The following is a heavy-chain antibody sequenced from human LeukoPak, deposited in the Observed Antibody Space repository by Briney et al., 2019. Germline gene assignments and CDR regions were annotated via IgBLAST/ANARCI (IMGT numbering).Heavy chain of an antibody. CDR2: ISGSGGST. V-gene: IGHV3-23*01. D-gene: IGHD6-13*01. J-gene: IGHJ4*02. Sequence: RGSLRLSCAASGFTFSSYAMSWVRQAPGKGLGWVSAISGSGGSTYYGDSVKGRFTISRDNSKNTLYLQMNSLRAEDTAVYYCATRKQQRPDWGQGTLVTVSS. CDR3: ATRKQQRPD. CDR1: GFTFSSYA.